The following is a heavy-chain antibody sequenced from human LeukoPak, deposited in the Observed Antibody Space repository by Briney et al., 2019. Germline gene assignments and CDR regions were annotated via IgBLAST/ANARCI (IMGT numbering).Heavy chain of an antibody. Sequence: SETLSLTCAVYGGSFSGYCWSWIRQPPGKGLEWIGEINHSGSTNYNPSLKSRVTISVDTSKNQFSLKLSSVTAADTAVYYCAREGYPRSYFDYWGQGTLVTVSS. D-gene: IGHD5-18*01. CDR3: AREGYPRSYFDY. CDR2: INHSGST. J-gene: IGHJ4*02. V-gene: IGHV4-34*01. CDR1: GGSFSGYC.